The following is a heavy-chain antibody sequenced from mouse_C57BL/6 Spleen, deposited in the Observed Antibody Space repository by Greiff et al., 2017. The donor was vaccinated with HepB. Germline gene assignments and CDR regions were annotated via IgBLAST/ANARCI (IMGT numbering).Heavy chain of an antibody. CDR2: IHPNSGST. D-gene: IGHD4-1*01. CDR1: GYTFTSYW. J-gene: IGHJ1*03. V-gene: IGHV1-64*01. CDR3: AFNWDWYFDV. Sequence: HVQLQQPGAELVKPGASVKLSCKASGYTFTSYWMHWVKQRPGQGLEWIGMIHPNSGSTNYNEKFKSKATLTVDKSSSTAYMQLSSLTSEDSAVYYCAFNWDWYFDVWGTGTTVTVSS.